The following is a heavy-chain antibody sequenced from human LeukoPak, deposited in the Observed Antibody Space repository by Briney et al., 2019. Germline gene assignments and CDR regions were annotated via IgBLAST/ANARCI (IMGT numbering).Heavy chain of an antibody. J-gene: IGHJ4*02. Sequence: GESLKISCKGSGYIFTSYWIGWVRPLPGKGLEWMGIIYPGDSDTRYSPSFQGQVTISADKSISTAYLQWSSLKASDTAMYYCARLRYSSGWYLDYWGQGTLVTVSS. V-gene: IGHV5-51*01. CDR3: ARLRYSSGWYLDY. CDR1: GYIFTSYW. D-gene: IGHD6-19*01. CDR2: IYPGDSDT.